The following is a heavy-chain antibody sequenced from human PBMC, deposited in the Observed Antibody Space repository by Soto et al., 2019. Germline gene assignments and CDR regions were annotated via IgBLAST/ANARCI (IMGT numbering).Heavy chain of an antibody. V-gene: IGHV4-31*03. CDR3: ASQTYYYDSSGYYGAFDI. Sequence: PSETLSLTCTVSGGSISSGGYYWSWIRQHPGKGPEWIGYIYYSGSTYYNPSLKSRVTISVDTSKNQFSLKLSSVTAADTAVYYCASQTYYYDSSGYYGAFDIWGQGTMVTVSS. J-gene: IGHJ3*02. CDR2: IYYSGST. D-gene: IGHD3-22*01. CDR1: GGSISSGGYY.